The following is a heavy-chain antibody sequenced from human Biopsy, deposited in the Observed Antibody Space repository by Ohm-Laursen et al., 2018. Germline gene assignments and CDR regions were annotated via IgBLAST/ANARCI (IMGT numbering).Heavy chain of an antibody. CDR3: ARGEVTFGELIVSLDS. Sequence: VKVSCKASGYNFISYSINWVRQAPGQGLEWMGWIRPLNGDTKYGQKFQDRVTMTTDTSTSTVYMELTSLRSDDTAVYYCARGEVTFGELIVSLDSWGQGTLVTVSS. V-gene: IGHV1-18*01. CDR2: IRPLNGDT. D-gene: IGHD3-16*02. J-gene: IGHJ4*02. CDR1: GYNFISYS.